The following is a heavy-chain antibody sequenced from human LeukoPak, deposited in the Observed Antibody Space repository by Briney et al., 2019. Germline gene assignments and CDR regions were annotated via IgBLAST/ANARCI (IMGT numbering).Heavy chain of an antibody. J-gene: IGHJ3*02. CDR2: INSDGSST. Sequence: GGSLRLSCAASGFTFSSYWMHWVRQPPGKGLVWVSRINSDGSSTSYADSVKGRFTISRDNAKNTLYLQMNSLRAEDTAVYYCARRPYSSNAFDIWGQGTMVTVSS. V-gene: IGHV3-74*01. CDR3: ARRPYSSNAFDI. CDR1: GFTFSSYW. D-gene: IGHD6-19*01.